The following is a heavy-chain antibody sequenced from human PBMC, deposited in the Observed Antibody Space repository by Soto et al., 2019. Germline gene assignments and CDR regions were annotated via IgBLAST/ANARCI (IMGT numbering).Heavy chain of an antibody. CDR1: GFTFSSYA. V-gene: IGHV3-30-3*01. D-gene: IGHD1-20*01. Sequence: GGSLRLSCAASGFTFSSYAMHWVRQAPGKGLEWVAVISYDGSNKYYADPVRGRFTISRDNSKNTLYLQMNSLRAEDTAVYYCASITTPHYYGMDVWGQGTTVTVSS. CDR2: ISYDGSNK. CDR3: ASITTPHYYGMDV. J-gene: IGHJ6*02.